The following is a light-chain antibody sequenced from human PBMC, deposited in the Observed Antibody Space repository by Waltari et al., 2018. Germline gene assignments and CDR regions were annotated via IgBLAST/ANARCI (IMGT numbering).Light chain of an antibody. CDR3: SSYTSIKTPDGV. Sequence: QSALTQPASVSGSPGQSITISCTGTTRDVGRYNYVSWYQCHPGKAPELIVYEVTNRPSGVSVGCSGCKSGNTASLSISGLQAEDEADYYCSSYTSIKTPDGVFGGGTKVTVL. CDR1: TRDVGRYNY. J-gene: IGLJ2*01. V-gene: IGLV2-14*01. CDR2: EVT.